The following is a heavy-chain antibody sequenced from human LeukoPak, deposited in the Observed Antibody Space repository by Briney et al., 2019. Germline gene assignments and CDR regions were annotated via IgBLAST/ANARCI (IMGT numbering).Heavy chain of an antibody. D-gene: IGHD3-22*01. CDR3: ARGSITMIVVVIMGAFDI. V-gene: IGHV4-39*07. J-gene: IGHJ3*02. CDR2: MHHNGST. CDR1: GGSISSYSYY. Sequence: SETLSLTCTVSGGSISSYSYYWGWIRQPPGKGLEWIGSMHHNGSTYYNPSLKSRVTISVDTSKNQFSLKLSSVTAADTAVYYCARGSITMIVVVIMGAFDIWGQGTMVTVSS.